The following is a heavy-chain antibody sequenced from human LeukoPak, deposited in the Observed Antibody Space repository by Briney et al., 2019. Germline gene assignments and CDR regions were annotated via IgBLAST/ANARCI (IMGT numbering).Heavy chain of an antibody. CDR1: GYTFTSYG. J-gene: IGHJ4*02. CDR2: ISAYNGNT. CDR3: ARDSNDYYDSSGYYD. Sequence: GASVTVSCKASGYTFTSYGISWVRQAPGQGLEWMGWISAYNGNTNYAQKLQGRVTMTTDTSTSTAYMELRSLRSDDTAVYYCARDSNDYYDSSGYYDWGQGTLVTVSS. D-gene: IGHD3-22*01. V-gene: IGHV1-18*01.